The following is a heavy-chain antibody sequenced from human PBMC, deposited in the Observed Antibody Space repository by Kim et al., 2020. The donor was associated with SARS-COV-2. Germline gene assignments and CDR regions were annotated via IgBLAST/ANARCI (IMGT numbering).Heavy chain of an antibody. J-gene: IGHJ6*02. V-gene: IGHV3-23*01. Sequence: GGSLRLSCAASGFTFSSYAMSWVRQAPGKGLEWVSAISGSGGSTYYADSVKGRFTISRDNSKNTLYLQMNSLRAEDTAVYYCAKAATWVQDQYYGMDVWGQGTTVTVSS. D-gene: IGHD1-26*01. CDR3: AKAATWVQDQYYGMDV. CDR1: GFTFSSYA. CDR2: ISGSGGST.